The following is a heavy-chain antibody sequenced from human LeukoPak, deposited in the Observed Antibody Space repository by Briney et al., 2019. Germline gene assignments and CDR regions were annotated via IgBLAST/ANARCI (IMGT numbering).Heavy chain of an antibody. CDR3: AMGPDYGDYEADDAFDI. Sequence: GGSLRLSCAASGFTVSSNYMSWVRQAPGKGLEWVSVIYSGGSTYYADSVKGRFTISRDNSKNTLYLQMNSLRAEDTAVYYCAMGPDYGDYEADDAFDIWGQGTMVTVSS. J-gene: IGHJ3*02. CDR1: GFTVSSNY. CDR2: IYSGGST. D-gene: IGHD4-17*01. V-gene: IGHV3-66*01.